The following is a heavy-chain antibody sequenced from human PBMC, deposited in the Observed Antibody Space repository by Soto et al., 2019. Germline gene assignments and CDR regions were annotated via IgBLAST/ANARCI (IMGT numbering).Heavy chain of an antibody. CDR3: ARDLKRYYDSSGYGYYYYGMDV. Sequence: SVKVSCKASGGTFSSYAISWVRQAPGQGLEWMGGIIPIFGSANYEQKFQGRVTITADESTSTAYMDLSSLRSEDTAVYYCARDLKRYYDSSGYGYYYYGMDVWGQGTTVTVSS. V-gene: IGHV1-69*13. CDR1: GGTFSSYA. CDR2: IIPIFGSA. D-gene: IGHD3-22*01. J-gene: IGHJ6*02.